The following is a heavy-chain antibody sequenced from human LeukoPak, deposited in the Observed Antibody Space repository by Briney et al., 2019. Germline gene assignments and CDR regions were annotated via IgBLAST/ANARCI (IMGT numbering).Heavy chain of an antibody. V-gene: IGHV4-39*01. CDR1: GGSISSSSYY. CDR2: IYYNGNT. Sequence: SETLSLTCTVSGGSISSSSYYWGWIRQPPGKGLEWIGSIYYNGNTYYNVSLKSRVTISADTSKNQFSLKLSSVTAADTAVYYCARGRYNWFDPWGQGTLVTVSS. J-gene: IGHJ5*02. CDR3: ARGRYNWFDP.